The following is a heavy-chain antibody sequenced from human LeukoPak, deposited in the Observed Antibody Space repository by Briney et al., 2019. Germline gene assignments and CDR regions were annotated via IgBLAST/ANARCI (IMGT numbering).Heavy chain of an antibody. Sequence: SQTLSLTCTVSGGSISSGDYYWSWIRQPPGKGPEWIGYIYCSGSTYYNPSLKSRVTISVDTSKNQFSLKLSSVTAADTAVYYCARSITMIVVVDLDIRGQGTMVTVSS. D-gene: IGHD3-22*01. J-gene: IGHJ3*02. V-gene: IGHV4-30-4*01. CDR3: ARSITMIVVVDLDI. CDR1: GGSISSGDYY. CDR2: IYCSGST.